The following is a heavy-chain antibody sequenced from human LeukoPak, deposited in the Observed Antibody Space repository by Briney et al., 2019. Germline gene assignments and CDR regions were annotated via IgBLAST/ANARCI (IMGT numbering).Heavy chain of an antibody. D-gene: IGHD3-16*01. V-gene: IGHV4-59*08. Sequence: SETLSLTCAVSGGSISSYYWSWIRQPPGKGLEWIGYIYYSGSTNYNPSLKSRVTISVDTSKNQFSLKLSSVTAADTAVYYCARQSASFYVWGSYPDAFDIWGQGTMVTVSS. CDR2: IYYSGST. CDR1: GGSISSYY. CDR3: ARQSASFYVWGSYPDAFDI. J-gene: IGHJ3*02.